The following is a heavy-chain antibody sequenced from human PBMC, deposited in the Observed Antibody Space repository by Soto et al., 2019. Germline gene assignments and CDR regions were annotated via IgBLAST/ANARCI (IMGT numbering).Heavy chain of an antibody. CDR1: GFTFSSYA. CDR2: ISYDGSNK. D-gene: IGHD6-19*01. J-gene: IGHJ4*02. Sequence: GGSLRLSCAASGFTFSSYAMHWVRQAPGKGLEWVAVISYDGSNKYYADSVKGRFTISRDNSKNTLYLQMNSLRAEDTAVYYCARDYNMGSLAVATFDYWGQGTLVTVSS. V-gene: IGHV3-30-3*01. CDR3: ARDYNMGSLAVATFDY.